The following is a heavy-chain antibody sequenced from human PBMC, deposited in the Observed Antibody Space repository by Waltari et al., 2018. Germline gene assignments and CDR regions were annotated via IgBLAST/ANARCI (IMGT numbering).Heavy chain of an antibody. V-gene: IGHV4-4*07. J-gene: IGHJ3*02. CDR1: GGSISSYY. Sequence: QVQLQESGPGLVKPSETLSLTCTVSGGSISSYYWSWIRQPAGKGLEWIGRIYTRGSTNYNPSLKSRVTMSVDTSKNQFSLKLSSVTAADTAVYYCARAYYYDSSGSRDAFDIWGQGTMVTVSS. CDR3: ARAYYYDSSGSRDAFDI. D-gene: IGHD3-22*01. CDR2: IYTRGST.